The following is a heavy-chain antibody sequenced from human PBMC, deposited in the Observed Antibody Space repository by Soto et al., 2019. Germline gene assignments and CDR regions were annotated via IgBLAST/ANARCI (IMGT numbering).Heavy chain of an antibody. J-gene: IGHJ4*02. CDR3: TTYIGSSPE. CDR2: IKRKIDGETT. CDR1: GFTFSNAW. D-gene: IGHD6-13*01. V-gene: IGHV3-15*07. Sequence: EVQLVESGGGLVKPGGSLRLSCAASGFTFSNAWMNWVRQAPGKGLEWVGRIKRKIDGETTEYASPVKDRFTISRDDSKNTMFLQMNSLETEDTGVYYCTTYIGSSPEWGQGTLVTVSS.